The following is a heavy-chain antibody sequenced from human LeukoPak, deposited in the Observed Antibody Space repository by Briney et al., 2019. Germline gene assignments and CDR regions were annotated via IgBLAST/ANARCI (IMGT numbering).Heavy chain of an antibody. CDR3: ARMAGDMYYYGSGPYYFDY. V-gene: IGHV2-70*11. CDR2: IDWDDDK. J-gene: IGHJ4*02. D-gene: IGHD3-10*01. Sequence: RESGPALVKPTQTLTLTCTFSGFSLSTSGMCVSWIRQPPGKALEWLARIDWDDDKYYSTSLKTRLTISKDTSKNQVVLTMTNMDPVDTATYYCARMAGDMYYYGSGPYYFDYWGQGTLVTVSS. CDR1: GFSLSTSGMC.